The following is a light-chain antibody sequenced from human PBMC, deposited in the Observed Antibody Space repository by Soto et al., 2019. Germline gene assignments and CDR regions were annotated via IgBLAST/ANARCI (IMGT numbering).Light chain of an antibody. Sequence: DIQMTQSPSSVSASVGDRLTITCRASRDISNSLAWYQQTPGKAPKLLLRGASSLHRGVPSRFSGGGAGTAFTLPISSLQPEDFATYYCQQTSAFPRTFGQGTKVDIK. V-gene: IGKV1-12*01. J-gene: IGKJ1*01. CDR3: QQTSAFPRT. CDR1: RDISNS. CDR2: GAS.